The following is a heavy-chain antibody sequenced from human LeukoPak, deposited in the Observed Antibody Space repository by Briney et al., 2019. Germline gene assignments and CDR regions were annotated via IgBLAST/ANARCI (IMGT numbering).Heavy chain of an antibody. J-gene: IGHJ4*02. CDR3: AREGSSGWYTAVYFDY. V-gene: IGHV1-18*01. CDR2: ISAYNGNT. CDR1: GYTFNSYG. Sequence: ASVKVSCKASGYTFNSYGISWVRQAPGQGLEWMGWISAYNGNTNYAQKLQGRVTMTTDTSTSTAYMELRSLRSDDTAVYYRAREGSSGWYTAVYFDYWGQGTLVTVSS. D-gene: IGHD6-19*01.